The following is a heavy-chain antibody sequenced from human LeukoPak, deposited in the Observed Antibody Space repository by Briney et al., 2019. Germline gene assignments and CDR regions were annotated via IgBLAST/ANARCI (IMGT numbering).Heavy chain of an antibody. D-gene: IGHD3-22*01. CDR2: IIPIFGTT. Sequence: GASVKVSCKASGGTFSSYAINWVRQAPGQGLEWMGGIIPIFGTTNYAQKFQGRVTITTDESTSTAYMELSSLRSEDTAMYYCARADDSSGYYSPTDAFDIWGQGTMVTVSS. V-gene: IGHV1-69*05. J-gene: IGHJ3*02. CDR1: GGTFSSYA. CDR3: ARADDSSGYYSPTDAFDI.